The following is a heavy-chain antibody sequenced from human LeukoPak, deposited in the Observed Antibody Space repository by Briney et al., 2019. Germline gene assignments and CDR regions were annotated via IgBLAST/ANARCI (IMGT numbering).Heavy chain of an antibody. D-gene: IGHD4-23*01. CDR2: IKQDGSEK. Sequence: GGSLRLSCAASGFTFSSYWMSWVRQAPGKGLEWVANIKQDGSEKYYVDSVKGRFTISRDNAKNSLYLQMNSLRAEDTAVYYCARDPPPSTVVTTADYRGQGTLVTVSS. V-gene: IGHV3-7*01. J-gene: IGHJ4*02. CDR1: GFTFSSYW. CDR3: ARDPPPSTVVTTADY.